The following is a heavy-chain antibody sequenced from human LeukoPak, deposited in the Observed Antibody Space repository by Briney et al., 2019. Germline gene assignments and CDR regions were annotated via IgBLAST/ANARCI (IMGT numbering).Heavy chain of an antibody. V-gene: IGHV4-59*08. CDR2: IYYSGNT. J-gene: IGHJ2*01. CDR3: ASPRDVAVVVGATAGYFDL. D-gene: IGHD2-15*01. CDR1: GGSISSYY. Sequence: PSETLSLTCTVSGGSISSYYWSWIRQPPGKGLEWIGYIYYSGNTNYNPSLRSRVTILVDMSKNQFSLDLRSVTAADTAVYYCASPRDVAVVVGATAGYFDLWGRGTLVTVSS.